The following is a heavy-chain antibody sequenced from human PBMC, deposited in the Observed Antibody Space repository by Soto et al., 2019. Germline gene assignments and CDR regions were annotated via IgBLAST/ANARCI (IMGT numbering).Heavy chain of an antibody. D-gene: IGHD3-16*01. Sequence: QVQLVQSGAEVKKAGSSVKVSCTASGGTFSSYAISWVRQAPGQGLEWMGGIIPIFGTADYAQKFQGRVAITADASTSTAYMELSSLRSEDTAVYYCASAWGPSYYYGMDVWGQGTTVTVSS. CDR1: GGTFSSYA. V-gene: IGHV1-69*12. CDR3: ASAWGPSYYYGMDV. J-gene: IGHJ6*02. CDR2: IIPIFGTA.